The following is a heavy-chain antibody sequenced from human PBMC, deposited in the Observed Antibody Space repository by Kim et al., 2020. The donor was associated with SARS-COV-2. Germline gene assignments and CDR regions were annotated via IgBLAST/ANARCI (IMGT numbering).Heavy chain of an antibody. CDR1: GFTFSSYG. V-gene: IGHV3-30*18. Sequence: GGSLRLSCAASGFTFSSYGMHWVRQAPGKGLEWVAVISYDGSNKYYADSVKGRFTISRDNSKNTLYLQMNSLRAEDTAVYYCAKVGRDGYNYPQRVAPSRDYWGQGTLVTVSS. CDR2: ISYDGSNK. CDR3: AKVGRDGYNYPQRVAPSRDY. D-gene: IGHD5-12*01. J-gene: IGHJ4*02.